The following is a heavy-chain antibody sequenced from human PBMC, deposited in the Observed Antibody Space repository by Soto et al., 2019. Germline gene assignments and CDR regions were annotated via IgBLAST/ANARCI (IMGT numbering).Heavy chain of an antibody. CDR3: ASGEGRNGHHTRFDY. CDR1: GFAFRYYG. Sequence: QMQLVESGGGVVQPGRSLRVSCATSGFAFRYYGIHWVRQAPGKGLEWVADISHDGKDKWYADSVKGRFTISRDNSENTLYLQMNGLRSEDTAVYFCASGEGRNGHHTRFDYWGQGTLVTVSS. V-gene: IGHV3-30*03. CDR2: ISHDGKDK. D-gene: IGHD3-10*01. J-gene: IGHJ4*02.